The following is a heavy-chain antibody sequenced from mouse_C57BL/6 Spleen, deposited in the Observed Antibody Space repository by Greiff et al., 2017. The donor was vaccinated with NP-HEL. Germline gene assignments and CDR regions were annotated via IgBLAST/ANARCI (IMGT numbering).Heavy chain of an antibody. CDR1: GFTFSDFY. CDR2: SRNKANDYTT. D-gene: IGHD1-1*01. CDR3: AREDYYYGNPFAY. V-gene: IGHV7-1*01. Sequence: DVKLVESGGGLVQSGRSLRLSCATSGFTFSDFYMEWVRQAPGKGLEWIAASRNKANDYTTEYSASVKGRFIVSRDTSQSILYLQMNALRAEDTAIYYCAREDYYYGNPFAYWGQGTLVTVSA. J-gene: IGHJ3*01.